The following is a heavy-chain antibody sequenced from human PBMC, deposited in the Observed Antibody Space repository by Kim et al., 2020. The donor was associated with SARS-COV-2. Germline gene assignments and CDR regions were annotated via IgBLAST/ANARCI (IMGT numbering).Heavy chain of an antibody. V-gene: IGHV1-69*01. Sequence: GSTNYAQKFLGRVTITADESTRTVYMELSGLKSEDMAVYYCAREGWHGMDVWGQGTTVTVSS. CDR3: AREGWHGMDV. J-gene: IGHJ6*02. D-gene: IGHD2-15*01. CDR2: GST.